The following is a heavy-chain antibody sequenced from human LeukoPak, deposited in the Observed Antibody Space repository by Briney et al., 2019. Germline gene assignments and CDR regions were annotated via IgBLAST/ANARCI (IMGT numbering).Heavy chain of an antibody. D-gene: IGHD3-10*01. CDR3: ARDPPGGGRDYFDY. CDR2: INYNSGSI. Sequence: GGSLRLSCAASGFTLATYGMSWVRQAPGRGLEWVSGINYNSGSIGYADSVKGRFTISRDNAKNSLYLQMDSLRAEDTALYYCARDPPGGGRDYFDYWGQGTLVTVSS. V-gene: IGHV3-20*04. J-gene: IGHJ4*02. CDR1: GFTLATYG.